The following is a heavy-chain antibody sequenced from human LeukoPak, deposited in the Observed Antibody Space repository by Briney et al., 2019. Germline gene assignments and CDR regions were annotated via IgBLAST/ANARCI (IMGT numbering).Heavy chain of an antibody. CDR3: ARSEDYASNWYGN. J-gene: IGHJ5*02. D-gene: IGHD2-2*01. V-gene: IGHV4-34*01. Sequence: SETLSLTCAVYGGSFSGYYWSWIRQPPGKGLEWIGEINHSGSTNYNPSLKSRVTISVDTSKNQFSLKLSSVTAADTAVYYCARSEDYASNWYGNWGQGILVTVSS. CDR1: GGSFSGYY. CDR2: INHSGST.